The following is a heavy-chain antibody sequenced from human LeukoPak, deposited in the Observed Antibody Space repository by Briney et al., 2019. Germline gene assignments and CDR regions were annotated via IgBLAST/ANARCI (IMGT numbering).Heavy chain of an antibody. J-gene: IGHJ4*02. V-gene: IGHV3-7*01. CDR2: INEDGNEK. CDR1: GLTFSRLW. Sequence: PGVYLRLSCAASGLTFSRLWMIWIRQAPGKGLEWVDTINEDGNEKWYADSVKGRFTISRDNARNSLYLQMNSLRAEDTAVYYCATLSYRRFDYWGQGALVTVSS. CDR3: ATLSYRRFDY. D-gene: IGHD1-14*01.